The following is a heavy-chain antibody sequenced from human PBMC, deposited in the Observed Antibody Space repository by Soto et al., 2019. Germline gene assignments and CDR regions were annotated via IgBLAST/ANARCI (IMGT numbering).Heavy chain of an antibody. D-gene: IGHD4-17*01. CDR2: IYYSGST. V-gene: IGHV4-31*03. CDR3: ARSPDGDHGVGIFDY. Sequence: QVQLQESGPGLVKPSQTLSLTCTVSGDSISSGGDYWSWIRQHPGKGLESIGYIYYSGSTYYNPSVKSRVAISVDTAKIQFSLKLTSVTAADTAVYYCARSPDGDHGVGIFDYWGQGTLVTVSS. J-gene: IGHJ4*02. CDR1: GDSISSGGDY.